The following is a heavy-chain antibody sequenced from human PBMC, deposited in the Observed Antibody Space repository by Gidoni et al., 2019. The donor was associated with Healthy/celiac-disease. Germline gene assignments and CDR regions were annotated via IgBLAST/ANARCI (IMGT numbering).Heavy chain of an antibody. J-gene: IGHJ5*02. CDR3: ARDYGRKLEGGGWWNNWFDP. CDR2: IWYDGSNK. V-gene: IGHV3-33*01. D-gene: IGHD6-19*01. CDR1: GFTFSSYG. Sequence: QVQLVESGGGVVQPGRSLRLSCAASGFTFSSYGMPWVRQAPGKGLELVAVIWYDGSNKYYADSVKGRFTISRDNSKNTLYLQMNSLRAEDTAVYYCARDYGRKLEGGGWWNNWFDPWGQGTLVTVSS.